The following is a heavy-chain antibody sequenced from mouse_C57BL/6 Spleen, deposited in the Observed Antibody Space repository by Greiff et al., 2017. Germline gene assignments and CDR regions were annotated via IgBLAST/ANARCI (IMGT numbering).Heavy chain of an antibody. CDR3: ARKGDYDGHAMDY. CDR1: GYTFTSYW. CDR2: IYPGSGST. Sequence: QVQLQQPGAELVKPGASVKMSCKASGYTFTSYWITWVKQRPGQGLEWIGDIYPGSGSTNYNEKFKSKATLTVDTSSSTAYMQLSSLTSADSAVYYCARKGDYDGHAMDYWGQGTSVTVSS. V-gene: IGHV1-55*01. J-gene: IGHJ4*01. D-gene: IGHD2-4*01.